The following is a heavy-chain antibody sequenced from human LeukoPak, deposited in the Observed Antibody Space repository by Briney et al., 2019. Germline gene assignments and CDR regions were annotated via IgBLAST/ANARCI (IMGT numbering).Heavy chain of an antibody. CDR1: GASISYYY. Sequence: SETLSLTCSVSGASISYYYWSWIRQPPGKGLEWVGYIYYSGSSNYNPSLKSRVTISVDTSKNQFSLKLRSVTAADTAVYYCARDYSSSFDYWGQGTLVTVSS. CDR3: ARDYSSSFDY. CDR2: IYYSGSS. V-gene: IGHV4-59*01. D-gene: IGHD6-13*01. J-gene: IGHJ4*02.